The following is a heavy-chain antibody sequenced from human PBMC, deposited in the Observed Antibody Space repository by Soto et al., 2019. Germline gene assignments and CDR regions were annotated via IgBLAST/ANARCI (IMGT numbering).Heavy chain of an antibody. J-gene: IGHJ4*02. CDR2: VRSSGGT. V-gene: IGHV4-39*01. CDR1: GASVKSSNYF. CDR3: GRLAEAATGHTDFDF. D-gene: IGHD2-15*01. Sequence: KASETLSLTCTVSGASVKSSNYFLGWMRQPPGKGLEFVGSVRSSGGTYYNPSLKSRATVSVDTSKNQFSLRLKSVTGTDTAVYYCGRLAEAATGHTDFDFWGQGTLVTVSS.